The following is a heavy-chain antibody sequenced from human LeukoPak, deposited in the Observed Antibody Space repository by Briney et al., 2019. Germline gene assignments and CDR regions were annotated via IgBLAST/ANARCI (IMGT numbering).Heavy chain of an antibody. J-gene: IGHJ5*02. V-gene: IGHV4-61*02. CDR2: IYISGST. CDR1: GGSISSGSYY. Sequence: NPSQTLSLTCTVSGGSISSGSYYWRWIRQPAGKGLEWIGRIYISGSTNYNPSLKSRVTISVDTSKTQFSLKLSSVTAADTAVYYCARGGTGDSGYDPGDWFDPWGQGTLVTVSS. CDR3: ARGGTGDSGYDPGDWFDP. D-gene: IGHD5-12*01.